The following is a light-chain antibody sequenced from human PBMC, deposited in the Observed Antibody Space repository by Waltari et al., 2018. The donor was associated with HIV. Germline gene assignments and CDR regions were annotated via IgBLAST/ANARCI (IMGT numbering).Light chain of an antibody. CDR3: QQYENWPYT. CDR2: AAS. Sequence: EIFLTQSPATLSVSPGDRATLSCRAIQSVSTNLAWYQFKPGQAPRLLIRAASTRASGVPARFSGSGSGAEFTRAISSLQSEDFALYYCQQYENWPYTFGQGTKVEIK. V-gene: IGKV3-15*01. CDR1: QSVSTN. J-gene: IGKJ2*01.